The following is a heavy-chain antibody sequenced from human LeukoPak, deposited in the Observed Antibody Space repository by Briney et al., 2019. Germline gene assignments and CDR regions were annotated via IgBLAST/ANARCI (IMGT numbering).Heavy chain of an antibody. Sequence: GGSLRLSCAASGFTFSSYGMHWVRQAPGKGLEWVAFIRYVGSNKYYADSVKGRFTISRDNSKNTLYLQMNSLRAEDTAVYYCAKMDTAMVTGYYYYYMDVWGKGTTVTVSS. J-gene: IGHJ6*03. CDR3: AKMDTAMVTGYYYYYMDV. CDR1: GFTFSSYG. CDR2: IRYVGSNK. V-gene: IGHV3-30*02. D-gene: IGHD5-18*01.